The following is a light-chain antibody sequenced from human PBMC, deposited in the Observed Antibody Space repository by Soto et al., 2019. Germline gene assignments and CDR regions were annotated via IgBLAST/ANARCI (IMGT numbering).Light chain of an antibody. CDR1: SSDVGGYNY. J-gene: IGLJ1*01. CDR3: SSYASSTAYV. CDR2: EVS. Sequence: QSALTQPASVSGSPGQSITISCTGTSSDVGGYNYVSWYQLHPGKAPKLMVYEVSYRPSGVSSRFSGSKSANTASLTISGLQAEDEADYYCSSYASSTAYVFGTVTKLTVL. V-gene: IGLV2-14*01.